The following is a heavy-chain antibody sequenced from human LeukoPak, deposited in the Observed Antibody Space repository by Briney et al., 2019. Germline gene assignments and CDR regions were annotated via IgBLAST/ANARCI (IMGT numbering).Heavy chain of an antibody. CDR3: ARVRGYCSSVRCSTGNFDY. CDR2: INYSGST. J-gene: IGHJ4*02. Sequence: SETLSLTCTVSGLPISTTTYYWAWIRRPPGKGLEWLGSINYSGSTHYNPSLKSRLTISIDTSENHSSLRLNSVTAADTAVYFCARVRGYCSSVRCSTGNFDYWGQGNLVTVSS. CDR1: GLPISTTTYY. D-gene: IGHD2-2*01. V-gene: IGHV4-39*07.